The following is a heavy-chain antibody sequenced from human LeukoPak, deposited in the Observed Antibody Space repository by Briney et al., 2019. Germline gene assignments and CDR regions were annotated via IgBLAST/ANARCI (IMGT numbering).Heavy chain of an antibody. Sequence: GASVKVSFKASAYTFNDYYIHWVRPAPGQGVDWMGRINPKSGGTNYAQKFRGRVTMTLDTSLSTAYMELSRLRSEDTAVYYCARDRIMIMFGGVSWFDPGGQGTLVSVPS. CDR1: AYTFNDYY. CDR3: ARDRIMIMFGGVSWFDP. CDR2: INPKSGGT. J-gene: IGHJ5*02. D-gene: IGHD3-16*01. V-gene: IGHV1-2*06.